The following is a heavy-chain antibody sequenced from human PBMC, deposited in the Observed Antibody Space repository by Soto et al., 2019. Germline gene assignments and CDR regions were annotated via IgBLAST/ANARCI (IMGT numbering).Heavy chain of an antibody. Sequence: KPSETLSLTCAVSGGSISSGGYSWSWIRQPPGKGLEWIGYIYHSGSTYYNPSLKSRVTISVDRSKNQFSLKLSSVTAADTAVYYCARDHELTFDYWGQGTLVTVSS. CDR2: IYHSGST. CDR3: ARDHELTFDY. CDR1: GGSISSGGYS. D-gene: IGHD1-26*01. J-gene: IGHJ4*02. V-gene: IGHV4-30-2*01.